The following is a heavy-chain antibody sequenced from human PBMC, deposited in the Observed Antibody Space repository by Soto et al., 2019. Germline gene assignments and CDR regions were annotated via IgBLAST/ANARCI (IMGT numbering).Heavy chain of an antibody. CDR3: ARANSDTAMVSAFDI. CDR1: VVTFSSYA. J-gene: IGHJ3*02. CDR2: IIPIFGTA. D-gene: IGHD5-18*01. V-gene: IGHV1-69*06. Sequence: GASLKVFCKAAVVTFSSYAISWGRQDPGQGLEWMGGIIPIFGTANYAQKFQGRVTITADKSTSTAYMELSSLRSEDTAVYYWARANSDTAMVSAFDIWGQGTMVTVS.